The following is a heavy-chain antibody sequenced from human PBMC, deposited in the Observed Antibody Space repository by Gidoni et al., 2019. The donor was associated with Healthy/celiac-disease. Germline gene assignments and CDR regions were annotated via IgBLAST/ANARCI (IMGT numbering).Heavy chain of an antibody. V-gene: IGHV3-23*01. CDR3: AKWDDYGDYFDY. Sequence: EVQLLESGGGLVQPGGSRRLSCAASGFTFSSYAMSWVRQASGKGLEWVSAISGRGGSIYYAGSVKGRFAISRDNSKNTLYLQMNSLRAEDTAVYYCAKWDDYGDYFDYWGQGTLVTVSS. J-gene: IGHJ4*02. D-gene: IGHD4-17*01. CDR1: GFTFSSYA. CDR2: ISGRGGSI.